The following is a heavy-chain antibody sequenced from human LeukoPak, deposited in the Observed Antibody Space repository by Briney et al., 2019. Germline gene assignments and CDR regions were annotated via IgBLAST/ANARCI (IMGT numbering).Heavy chain of an antibody. J-gene: IGHJ5*02. D-gene: IGHD6-13*01. Sequence: SETLSLTCTLSGGSINAYWWSWIRQPPGKGLEWIGYISSSGSTNYNPSLKSRVTISLATSKTHFSLNLSSVTAADTAVYYCAGLHFAASEEFDPWGQGILVTVSS. CDR2: ISSSGST. V-gene: IGHV4-59*08. CDR3: AGLHFAASEEFDP. CDR1: GGSINAYW.